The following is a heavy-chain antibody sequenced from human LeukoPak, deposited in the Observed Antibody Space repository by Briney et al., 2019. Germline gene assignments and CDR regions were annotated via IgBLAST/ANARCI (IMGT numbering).Heavy chain of an antibody. J-gene: IGHJ4*02. V-gene: IGHV1-2*02. CDR3: AREPGATIDY. CDR2: MNPNSGGT. CDR1: GYTFTSYD. Sequence: ASVKVSCKASGYTFTSYDINWVRQATGQGLEWMGWMNPNSGGTNYAQKFQGRVTMTRDTSISTAYMELSRLRSDDTAVYYCAREPGATIDYWGQGTLVTVSS. D-gene: IGHD1-26*01.